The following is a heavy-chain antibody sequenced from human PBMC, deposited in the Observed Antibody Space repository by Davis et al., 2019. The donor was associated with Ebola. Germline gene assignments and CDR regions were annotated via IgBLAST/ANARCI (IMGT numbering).Heavy chain of an antibody. Sequence: PSETLSLTCTVSGASVNSSRYYWIWIRQPPGKGLEWIATIHSSGRTYYHPSLMSRANISADTPKNQFSLKLNSVTAADTGIYYCVKNGYSYGPDNWGQGNLVTVTS. D-gene: IGHD5-18*01. CDR3: VKNGYSYGPDN. J-gene: IGHJ4*02. V-gene: IGHV4-39*01. CDR2: IHSSGRT. CDR1: GASVNSSRYY.